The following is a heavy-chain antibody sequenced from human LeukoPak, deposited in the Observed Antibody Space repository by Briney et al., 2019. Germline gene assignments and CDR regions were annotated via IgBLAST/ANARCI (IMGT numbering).Heavy chain of an antibody. CDR2: ISSSGSTK. J-gene: IGHJ3*02. D-gene: IGHD3-22*01. V-gene: IGHV3-48*04. Sequence: PGGSLRLSCAASGFTFSSYSMNWVRQAPGKGLEWVSFISSSGSTKYYADSVKGRFAISRDNDKNSLYLQMNSLRAEDTAVYYCARDFADYYDSSGYSEVAFDIWGQGTMVTVSS. CDR1: GFTFSSYS. CDR3: ARDFADYYDSSGYSEVAFDI.